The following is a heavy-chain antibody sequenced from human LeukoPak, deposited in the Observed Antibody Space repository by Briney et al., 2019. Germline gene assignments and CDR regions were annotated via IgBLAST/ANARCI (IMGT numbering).Heavy chain of an antibody. Sequence: GASVKVSCKASGYTFTGNYIHWVRQAPGQGLEWMGRINPKTGGTNYAQKFQGRVTMTTDTSISTAYMDLSSLRSDDTAVYICARDGPGYCSPTSCSDNWFDPWGQGALVTVSS. D-gene: IGHD2-2*01. CDR3: ARDGPGYCSPTSCSDNWFDP. CDR1: GYTFTGNY. CDR2: INPKTGGT. V-gene: IGHV1-2*06. J-gene: IGHJ5*02.